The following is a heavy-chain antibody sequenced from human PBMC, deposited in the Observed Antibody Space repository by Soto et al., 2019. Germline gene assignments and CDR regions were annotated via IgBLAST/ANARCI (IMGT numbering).Heavy chain of an antibody. CDR2: ISGSGGRT. D-gene: IGHD2-21*01. V-gene: IGHV3-23*01. CDR3: AKEMIASTLADFFDY. CDR1: GFTFSNYG. J-gene: IGHJ4*02. Sequence: EVQLLESGGGLIQPGGSLRLSCEASGFTFSNYGMTWVRLAPGKGLEWVSTISGSGGRTFYADPVKGRFTISRDNSKNTLYLQMKSLRAEDTAAYYCAKEMIASTLADFFDYWGQGTLVTVSS.